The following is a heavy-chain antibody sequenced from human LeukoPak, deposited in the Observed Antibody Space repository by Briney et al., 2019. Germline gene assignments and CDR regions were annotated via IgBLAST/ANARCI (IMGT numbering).Heavy chain of an antibody. CDR1: GGSISSGSYY. Sequence: SQTLSLTCTVSGGSISSGSYYWSWIRQPAGKGPEWIGRIYTSGSTNYNPSLKSRVTISVDTSKNQFSLKLSSVTAADTAVYYCARTGRPYDFWSGYDFDYWGQGTLVTVSS. D-gene: IGHD3-3*01. CDR2: IYTSGST. V-gene: IGHV4-61*02. CDR3: ARTGRPYDFWSGYDFDY. J-gene: IGHJ4*02.